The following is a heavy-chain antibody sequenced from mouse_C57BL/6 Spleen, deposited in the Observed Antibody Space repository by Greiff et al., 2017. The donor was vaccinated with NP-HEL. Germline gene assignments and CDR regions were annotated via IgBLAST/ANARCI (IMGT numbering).Heavy chain of an antibody. CDR1: GYSITSGYY. Sequence: EVQLVESGPGLVKPSQSLSLTCSVTGYSITSGYYWNWIRQFPGNKLEWMGYISYDGSNNYNPSLKNRISITRDTSKNQFFLKLNSVTTEDTATYYCARETTVVAPWYFDVWGTGTTVTVSS. J-gene: IGHJ1*03. CDR2: ISYDGSN. D-gene: IGHD1-1*01. V-gene: IGHV3-6*01. CDR3: ARETTVVAPWYFDV.